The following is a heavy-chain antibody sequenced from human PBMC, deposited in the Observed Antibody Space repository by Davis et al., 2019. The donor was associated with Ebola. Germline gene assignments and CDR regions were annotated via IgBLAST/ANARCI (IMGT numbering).Heavy chain of an antibody. CDR3: AKARSSWTPFDY. CDR1: GFTFSTAW. V-gene: IGHV3-23*01. Sequence: PGGSLRLSCAGSGFTFSTAWMNWVRQAPGKGLEWVSTITGSGDSTHYADSVKGRFTISRDNSKNTLYLQMNSLRVDDTAVYYCAKARSSWTPFDYWGQGTLVTVSS. D-gene: IGHD6-13*01. CDR2: ITGSGDST. J-gene: IGHJ4*02.